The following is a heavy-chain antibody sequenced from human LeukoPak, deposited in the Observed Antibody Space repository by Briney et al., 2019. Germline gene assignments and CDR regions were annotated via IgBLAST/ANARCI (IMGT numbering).Heavy chain of an antibody. J-gene: IGHJ4*02. D-gene: IGHD6-13*01. CDR1: GFTVSDNY. CDR3: ARALSSRGWYYLDY. Sequence: GGSLRLSCAASGFTVSDNYMSWVRQAPGKGLEWVSVIYGGGSTYYADSVKGRFTISRDNSKSTLYLQMNSLRAEDTAVYYCARALSSRGWYYLDYWGQGTLVTVSS. CDR2: IYGGGST. V-gene: IGHV3-53*01.